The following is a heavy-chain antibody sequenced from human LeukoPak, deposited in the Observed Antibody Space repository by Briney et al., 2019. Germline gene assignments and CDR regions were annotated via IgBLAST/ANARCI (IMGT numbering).Heavy chain of an antibody. CDR2: IYYSGST. Sequence: SETLSLTYTVSGSYISSYYWSWLRQPPGKGLEWIGYIYYSGSTNYNPSLKSRVTISVDMSKNQLSLKLSSVTAADTAVYYCARGRRDPLWGRGTPVTVSS. V-gene: IGHV4-59*12. CDR1: GSYISSYY. J-gene: IGHJ2*01. CDR3: ARGRRDPL. D-gene: IGHD5-24*01.